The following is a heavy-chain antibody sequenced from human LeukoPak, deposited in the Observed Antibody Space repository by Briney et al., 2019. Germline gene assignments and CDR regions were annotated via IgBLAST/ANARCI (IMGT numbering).Heavy chain of an antibody. CDR3: ARLNYGDYRGGFDY. CDR1: GGSISSSSYY. CDR2: IYYSGST. V-gene: IGHV4-39*01. Sequence: SETLSLTCTVSGGSISSSSYYWGWIRQPPGKGLEWIGSIYYSGSTYYNPSLKSRVTISVDTSKNQFSLKLSSVTAADTAVCYCARLNYGDYRGGFDYWGQGTLVTVSS. D-gene: IGHD4-17*01. J-gene: IGHJ4*02.